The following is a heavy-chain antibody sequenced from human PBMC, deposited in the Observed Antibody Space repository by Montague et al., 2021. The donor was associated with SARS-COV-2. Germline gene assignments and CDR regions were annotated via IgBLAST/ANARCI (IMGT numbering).Heavy chain of an antibody. D-gene: IGHD3-16*02. CDR1: GGSISSYS. V-gene: IGHV4-4*07. Sequence: SETLSLTCTVSGGSISSYSWSWIRQPAGKGLEWIGRIYTSGSTNYNPSLKSRVTMSVDTSKNQFSLKLSSVTAADTAVYYCARDLIVYDYVWGSYRPYGMDVWGQGTTVTVSS. CDR3: ARDLIVYDYVWGSYRPYGMDV. J-gene: IGHJ6*02. CDR2: IYTSGST.